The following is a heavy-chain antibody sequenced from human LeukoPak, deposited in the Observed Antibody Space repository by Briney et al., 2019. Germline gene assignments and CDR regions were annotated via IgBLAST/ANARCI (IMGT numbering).Heavy chain of an antibody. V-gene: IGHV1-69*05. CDR1: GGTFSSYA. CDR2: IIPIFGTA. D-gene: IGHD4-23*01. CDR3: ARGDYGGNSDRWGPLSGLNWFDP. Sequence: SVKVSCKASGGTFSSYAISWVRQAPGRGLEWMGRIIPIFGTANYAQKFQGRVTITTDESTSTAYMELSSLRSEDTAVYYCARGDYGGNSDRWGPLSGLNWFDPWGQGTLVTVSS. J-gene: IGHJ5*02.